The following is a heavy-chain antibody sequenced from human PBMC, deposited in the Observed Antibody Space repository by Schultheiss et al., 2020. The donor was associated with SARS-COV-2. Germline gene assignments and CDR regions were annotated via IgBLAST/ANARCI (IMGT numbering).Heavy chain of an antibody. CDR2: ISSSSSYI. CDR1: GFTFSDYY. Sequence: GGSLRLSCAASGFTFSDYYMSWIRQAPGKGLEWVSSISSSSSYIYYADSVKGRFTISRDNSKNTVYLQMNSLRAEDTAVYYCAKDRKGYCSSTSCYAHCFYYWGQGTLVTVSS. CDR3: AKDRKGYCSSTSCYAHCFYY. V-gene: IGHV3-11*05. D-gene: IGHD2-2*01. J-gene: IGHJ4*02.